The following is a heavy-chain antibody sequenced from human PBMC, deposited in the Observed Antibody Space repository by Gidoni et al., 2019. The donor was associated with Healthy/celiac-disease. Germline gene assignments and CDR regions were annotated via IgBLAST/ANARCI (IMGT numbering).Heavy chain of an antibody. CDR2: ISPNIGDT. CDR1: GYTFTGYY. CDR3: ARAYTTGCTDY. Sequence: QVQLAQSGAEVKKPGASVKLSCKASGYTFTGYYIHWIRQAPGQGLEWMGWISPNIGDTNYAQNFQGRVTMTGDTSISAAYIELSSLTSDDTAGYYCARAYTTGCTDYWGQGTLVTVAS. J-gene: IGHJ4*02. D-gene: IGHD6-19*01. V-gene: IGHV1-2*02.